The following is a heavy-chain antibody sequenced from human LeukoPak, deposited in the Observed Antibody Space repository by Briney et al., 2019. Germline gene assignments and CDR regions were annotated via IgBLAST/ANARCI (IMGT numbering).Heavy chain of an antibody. V-gene: IGHV3-23*01. J-gene: IGHJ4*02. CDR1: GFTFSSYA. CDR3: AKARLLWFGEPRNYFDY. Sequence: GGSLRLSCAASGFTFSSYAMSWVRQAPGKGLGWVSAISGSGGSTYYADSVKGRFTISRDNSKNTLYLQMNSLRAEDTAVYYCAKARLLWFGEPRNYFDYWGQGTLVTVSS. CDR2: ISGSGGST. D-gene: IGHD3-10*01.